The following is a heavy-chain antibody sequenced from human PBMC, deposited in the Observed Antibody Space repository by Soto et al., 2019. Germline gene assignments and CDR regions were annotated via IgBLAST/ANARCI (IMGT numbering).Heavy chain of an antibody. CDR2: ISSSSSTI. D-gene: IGHD3-3*01. V-gene: IGHV3-48*01. Sequence: EVQLVESGGGLVQPGGSLRLSCAASGFTFSSYSMNWVRQAPGKGLEWVSYISSSSSTIYYADSVKGRFTISRDNAKNSLYLQMNSLRAEDTAVYYCASSIFGVVYWFDPWGQGTLVTVSS. CDR3: ASSIFGVVYWFDP. J-gene: IGHJ5*02. CDR1: GFTFSSYS.